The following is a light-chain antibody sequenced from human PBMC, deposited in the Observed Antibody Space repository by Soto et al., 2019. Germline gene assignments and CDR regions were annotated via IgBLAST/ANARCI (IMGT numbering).Light chain of an antibody. CDR1: HGVSGW. V-gene: IGKV1-12*01. CDR2: TVS. J-gene: IGKJ3*01. Sequence: IQMTQSPSSVSASVGDTVTLSCQTSHGVSGWLAWYQQKPGKAPTLLIYTVSNLQSGVPSRFSGSGSGTDFSLTITNLQPEDFATYFYQHGKTFPFTFGPWTKVEVK. CDR3: QHGKTFPFT.